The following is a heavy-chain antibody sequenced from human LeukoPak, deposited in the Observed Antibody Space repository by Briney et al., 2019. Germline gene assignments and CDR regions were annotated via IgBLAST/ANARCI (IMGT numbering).Heavy chain of an antibody. V-gene: IGHV3-7*01. D-gene: IGHD5-18*01. CDR1: GFTFSRFW. CDR3: ARDPPEGGSYGLRNDY. CDR2: IKQDGSEK. Sequence: GGSLRLSCAASGFTFSRFWMSWVRQAPGKGLEWVANIKQDGSEKYYVDSVKGRFTISRDNPKNSLYLQMNSLRPEDTAVYFCARDPPEGGSYGLRNDYWGQGTLVTVSS. J-gene: IGHJ4*02.